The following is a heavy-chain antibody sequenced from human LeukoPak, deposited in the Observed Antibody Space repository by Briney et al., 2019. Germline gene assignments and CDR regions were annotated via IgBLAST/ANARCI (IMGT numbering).Heavy chain of an antibody. J-gene: IGHJ4*02. D-gene: IGHD2-15*01. Sequence: SGPALVKPTQTLTLTCTFSGFSLSTSGMCVSWIRQPPGKALEWLARIDWDDDKYYSTSLKTRLTISKDTSKNQVVLTMTNMDPVDTATYYCARTPKYCSGGSCYLYYFDYWGQGTLVTVSS. CDR2: IDWDDDK. CDR3: ARTPKYCSGGSCYLYYFDY. CDR1: GFSLSTSGMC. V-gene: IGHV2-70*11.